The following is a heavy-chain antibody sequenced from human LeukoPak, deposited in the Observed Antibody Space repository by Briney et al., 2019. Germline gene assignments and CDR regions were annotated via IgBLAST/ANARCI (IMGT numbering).Heavy chain of an antibody. CDR1: GFTFSSYW. J-gene: IGHJ4*02. Sequence: GGSLRLSCAASGFTFSSYWMHWVRQAPGKGLVWVSRINNDGSSTSYADSVKGRFTISRDNAKNTLYLQMNSLRAEDTAVYYCATLWFGELLPDYWGQGTLVTVSS. CDR3: ATLWFGELLPDY. V-gene: IGHV3-74*01. CDR2: INNDGSST. D-gene: IGHD3-10*01.